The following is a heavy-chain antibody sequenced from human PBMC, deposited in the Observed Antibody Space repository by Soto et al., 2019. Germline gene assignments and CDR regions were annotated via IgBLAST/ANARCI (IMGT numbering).Heavy chain of an antibody. D-gene: IGHD6-6*01. V-gene: IGHV1-2*02. CDR3: AKDLTRQLAYWLDP. J-gene: IGHJ5*02. CDR2: INAHSGGT. CDR1: GFSFTGYY. Sequence: ASVKVSCKASGFSFTGYYIHWLRQAPGQGLEWMGWINAHSGGTEYAQKFQGRVTLTRDTSIATAHLTLTSLTSDDTALYYCAKDLTRQLAYWLDPWGQGTQVTVSS.